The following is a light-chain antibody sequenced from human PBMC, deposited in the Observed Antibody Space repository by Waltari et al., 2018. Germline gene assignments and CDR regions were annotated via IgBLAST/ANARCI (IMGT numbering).Light chain of an antibody. CDR1: QSVRTY. J-gene: IGKJ4*01. CDR3: QQRRNWPLT. CDR2: DAS. V-gene: IGKV3-11*01. Sequence: SCRASQSVRTYLAWYQQRPGQSPRLLIYDASFRATGIPARFSGSRSETDFTLTISSLQPEDFAVYYCQQRRNWPLTFGGGTRVQI.